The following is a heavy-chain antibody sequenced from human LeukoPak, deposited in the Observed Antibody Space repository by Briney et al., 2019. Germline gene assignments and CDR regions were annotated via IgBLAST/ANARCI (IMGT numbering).Heavy chain of an antibody. V-gene: IGHV3-23*01. CDR2: ISGSGGST. CDR1: GFTFSSYA. CDR3: ARQRITMVRGVIPNYMDV. D-gene: IGHD3-10*01. J-gene: IGHJ6*03. Sequence: GGSLRLSCAASGFTFSSYAMSWVRQAPGKGLEWVSTISGSGGSTYYADSVKGRFTISRDNSKNSLHLQMNSLRAEDAAVYYCARQRITMVRGVIPNYMDVWGKGTTVTVSS.